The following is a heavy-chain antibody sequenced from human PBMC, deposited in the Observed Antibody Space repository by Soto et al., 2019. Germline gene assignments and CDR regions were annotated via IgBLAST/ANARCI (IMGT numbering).Heavy chain of an antibody. Sequence: QVQLQESGPGLVKPSQTLSLTCTVSGGSISSGGYYWSWIRQHPGKGLEWIGYIYSSGSTFYNPSLKSQVTISVDTSKNQFSLNLNSVTAADTAVYYCARVLWSTVSPTRDSWFAPWGQGALVTVSS. D-gene: IGHD4-17*01. CDR3: ARVLWSTVSPTRDSWFAP. J-gene: IGHJ5*02. V-gene: IGHV4-31*01. CDR1: GGSISSGGYY. CDR2: IYSSGST.